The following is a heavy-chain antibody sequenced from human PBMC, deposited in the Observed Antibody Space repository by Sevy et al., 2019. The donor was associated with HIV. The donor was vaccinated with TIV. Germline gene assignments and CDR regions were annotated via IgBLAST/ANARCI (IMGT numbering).Heavy chain of an antibody. V-gene: IGHV3-30*02. Sequence: GGSLRLSCAASGFSFSSYGMHWVRQAPGKGLEWMSYIQYDGSNKDYADSVKGRFTISRDNSKNTLYLQMNSLRVEDTAVCDCVKEGGGDGGDHWGQGTLVTVSS. CDR1: GFSFSSYG. D-gene: IGHD2-21*01. CDR3: VKEGGGDGGDH. CDR2: IQYDGSNK. J-gene: IGHJ4*02.